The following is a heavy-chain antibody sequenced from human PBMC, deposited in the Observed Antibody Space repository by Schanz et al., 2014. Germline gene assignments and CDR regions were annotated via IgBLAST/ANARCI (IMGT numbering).Heavy chain of an antibody. CDR2: INHGGST. Sequence: QVQLQQWGAGLLKPSETLSLTCAVYGGSFSGYYWSWIRQPPGKGLEWIAEINHGGSTNYNPSLKSRVTISVDTSKNQFSLKLRSVTAADTAVYYCARDLEGYDGGGGGFDPWGQGTLVTVSS. CDR3: ARDLEGYDGGGGGFDP. CDR1: GGSFSGYY. V-gene: IGHV4-34*01. D-gene: IGHD2-21*01. J-gene: IGHJ5*02.